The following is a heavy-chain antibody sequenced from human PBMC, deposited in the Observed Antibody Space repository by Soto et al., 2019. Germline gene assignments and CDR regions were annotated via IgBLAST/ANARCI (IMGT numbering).Heavy chain of an antibody. CDR2: IWYDGSNK. CDR3: ARGESIAVAGTHDY. V-gene: IGHV3-33*01. D-gene: IGHD6-19*01. CDR1: GFTFSSYG. Sequence: GGSLRLSCAASGFTFSSYGMHWVRQAPGKGLEWVAVIWYDGSNKYYADSVKGRFTISRDNSKNTLYLQMNSLRAEDTAVYYCARGESIAVAGTHDYWGQGTLVTVSS. J-gene: IGHJ4*02.